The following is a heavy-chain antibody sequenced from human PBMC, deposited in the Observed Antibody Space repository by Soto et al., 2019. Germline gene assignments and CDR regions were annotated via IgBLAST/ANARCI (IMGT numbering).Heavy chain of an antibody. V-gene: IGHV5-51*01. Sequence: EALKISCKGCGYRFTTYWIGWVRQMPGKGLEWMGMIYPGDSDIKYSPSFQGQVSISVDKSISTAYLQWSSLKASDTAMYFCAKTRGYSYGFLPPDCEYWGQGTMVAASS. CDR2: IYPGDSDI. J-gene: IGHJ4*02. CDR1: GYRFTTYW. D-gene: IGHD5-18*01. CDR3: AKTRGYSYGFLPPDCEY.